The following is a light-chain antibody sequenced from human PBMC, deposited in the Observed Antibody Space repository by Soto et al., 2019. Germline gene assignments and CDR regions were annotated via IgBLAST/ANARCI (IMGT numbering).Light chain of an antibody. J-gene: IGKJ3*01. CDR1: EDITNY. V-gene: IGKV1-33*01. CDR3: QQYHNLPG. Sequence: DIQMTQSPSSLSASVGDRVTITCRASEDITNYLNWYQQKPGKTPNLLIYDASNLESGVTSSFSGGGSGTDFTITISSLQPEDTAIYYCQQYHNLPGFGPGTKVNIK. CDR2: DAS.